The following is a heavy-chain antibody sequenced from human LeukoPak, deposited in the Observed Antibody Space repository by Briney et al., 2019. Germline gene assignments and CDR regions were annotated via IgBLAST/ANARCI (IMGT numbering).Heavy chain of an antibody. CDR2: ISYDGSNK. V-gene: IGHV3-30*04. J-gene: IGHJ3*02. D-gene: IGHD3-22*01. CDR1: GFTFSSYA. Sequence: PGGSLRLSCAASGFTFSSYAMHWVRQAPGKGLEWVAVISYDGSNKYYADSVKGRFTISRDNSKNTLYLQMNSLRAEDTAVYYCARDGFESGSGYEDAFDIWGQGTMVTVSS. CDR3: ARDGFESGSGYEDAFDI.